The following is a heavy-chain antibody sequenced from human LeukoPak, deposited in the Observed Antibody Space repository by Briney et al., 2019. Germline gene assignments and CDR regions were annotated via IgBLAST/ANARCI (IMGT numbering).Heavy chain of an antibody. Sequence: GSLRLSCAASGFPFIYAWMNWVRQAPGKGLEWVGRIKTKTDGGTIDHAAPVKGRFTISRDDSRNTVYLQMNSLITEDTALYYCTTDYGDYSIFAFDIWGQGTMVTVSS. J-gene: IGHJ3*02. CDR1: GFPFIYAW. CDR3: TTDYGDYSIFAFDI. D-gene: IGHD4-17*01. V-gene: IGHV3-15*07. CDR2: IKTKTDGGTI.